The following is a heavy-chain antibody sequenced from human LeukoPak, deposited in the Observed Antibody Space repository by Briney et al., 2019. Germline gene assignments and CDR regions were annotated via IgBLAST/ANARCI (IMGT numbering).Heavy chain of an antibody. J-gene: IGHJ1*01. CDR3: ASHSSGYYAELEYFQH. CDR2: ISSSGSTI. CDR1: GFTFSDYY. D-gene: IGHD3-22*01. V-gene: IGHV3-11*01. Sequence: GGSLRLSCAASGFTFSDYYMSWIRQAPGKGLEWVSYISSSGSTIYYADSVKGRFTISRDNAKNSLYLQMNSLRAEDTAVYYCASHSSGYYAELEYFQHWGQGTLVTVSS.